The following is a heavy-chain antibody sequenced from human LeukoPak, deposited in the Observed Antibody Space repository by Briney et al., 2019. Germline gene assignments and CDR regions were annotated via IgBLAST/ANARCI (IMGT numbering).Heavy chain of an antibody. CDR3: ARDHWNFGYYYGMDV. CDR1: GFTFSSYA. CDR2: ISYDGSNK. V-gene: IGHV3-30*04. Sequence: GGSLRLSCAASGFTFSSYAMHWVRQAPGKGLEWVAVISYDGSNKYYADSVKGRFTISRDNSENTLYLQMNSLRAEDTAVYYCARDHWNFGYYYGMDVWGQGTTVTVSS. D-gene: IGHD1-7*01. J-gene: IGHJ6*02.